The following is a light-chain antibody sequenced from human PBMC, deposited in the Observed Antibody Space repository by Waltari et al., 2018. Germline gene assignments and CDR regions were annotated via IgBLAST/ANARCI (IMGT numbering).Light chain of an antibody. CDR3: QQYNSWPLT. V-gene: IGKV3-15*01. J-gene: IGKJ4*01. Sequence: EIVMTQSPATLSVYPGESAPLPCRASQSVSNNLAWFQHKPGQAPRLLIYGASTRAAGIPARFSGSGSGADFTLTISSLQSEDFALYYCQQYNSWPLTFGGGTKVEIK. CDR2: GAS. CDR1: QSVSNN.